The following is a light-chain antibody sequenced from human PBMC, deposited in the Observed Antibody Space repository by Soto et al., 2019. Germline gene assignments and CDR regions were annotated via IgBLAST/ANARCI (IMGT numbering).Light chain of an antibody. J-gene: IGKJ1*01. Sequence: IVLTQSPGTLSLSPGERATLSCRASQSVPGSHLAWYQQKPGQAPRLLLYGASTRATGIPDRFSGSGSGTDFTLTISRLEPEDFAVYFCQQYGSSPWTFGQGTKVDIK. CDR2: GAS. CDR3: QQYGSSPWT. V-gene: IGKV3-20*01. CDR1: QSVPGSH.